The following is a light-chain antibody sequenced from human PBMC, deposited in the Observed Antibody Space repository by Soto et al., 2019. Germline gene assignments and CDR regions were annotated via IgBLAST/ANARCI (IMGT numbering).Light chain of an antibody. Sequence: EIVLTQSPATLALSPGERATLSCRASQSVSNFLAWSQQKPGQAPRLLISDASNRATGIPGRFSGSGSGTHLSITISSLEPEDFAVYYCQQRSNWPWTFGQGTKVEIK. V-gene: IGKV3-11*01. CDR2: DAS. J-gene: IGKJ1*01. CDR3: QQRSNWPWT. CDR1: QSVSNF.